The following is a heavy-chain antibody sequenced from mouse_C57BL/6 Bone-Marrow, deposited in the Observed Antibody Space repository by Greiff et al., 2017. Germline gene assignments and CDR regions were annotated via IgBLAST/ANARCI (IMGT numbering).Heavy chain of an antibody. CDR1: GFNIKNTY. CDR3: APYYGSSPAWFAY. J-gene: IGHJ3*01. V-gene: IGHV14-3*01. CDR2: IDPANGNT. Sequence: EVKLQESVAELVRPGASVKLSCTASGFNIKNTYMHWVKQRPEQGLEWIGRIDPANGNTKYAPKFQGKATITADTSSNTAYLQLSSLTSEDTAIYYCAPYYGSSPAWFAYWGQGTLVTVSA. D-gene: IGHD1-1*01.